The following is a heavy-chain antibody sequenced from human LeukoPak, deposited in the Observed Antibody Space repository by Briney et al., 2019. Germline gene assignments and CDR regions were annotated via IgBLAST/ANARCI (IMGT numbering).Heavy chain of an antibody. V-gene: IGHV1-46*01. CDR2: INPGGGTA. Sequence: ASVKVSCKASGYPFTSYYIRWVRQAPGQRPEWMGVINPGGGTATYAQNFQGRVTMTRDMSTSTAFMELSSLRSEDTAVYYCARPEAKYFYDGSGYYYALFYWGQGALVTVSS. CDR1: GYPFTSYY. CDR3: ARPEAKYFYDGSGYYYALFY. D-gene: IGHD3-22*01. J-gene: IGHJ4*02.